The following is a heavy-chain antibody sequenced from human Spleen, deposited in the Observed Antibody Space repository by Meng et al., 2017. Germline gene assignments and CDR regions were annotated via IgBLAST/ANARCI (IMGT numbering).Heavy chain of an antibody. CDR3: ARGPTTMAHDFDY. V-gene: IGHV4-34*01. Sequence: VQQQQWGAGLLTPSGTLFLSCAVYGGSFSGYYWSWIRQPPGKGLEWIGEINHSGSTNYNPSLKSRVTISVDTSKNQFSLKLSSVTAADSAVYYCARGPTTMAHDFDYWGQGTLVTVSS. D-gene: IGHD4-11*01. J-gene: IGHJ4*02. CDR1: GGSFSGYY. CDR2: INHSGST.